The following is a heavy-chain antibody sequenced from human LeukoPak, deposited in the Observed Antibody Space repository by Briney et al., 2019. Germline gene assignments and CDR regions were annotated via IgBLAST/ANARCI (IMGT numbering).Heavy chain of an antibody. CDR3: AKVVSGGNCYQSDY. Sequence: GGSLRLSCVASGFTFRSYAMNWVRQAPGTGLEWVSVVSVSGDTTYFADSVKGRFTISRDNSKNTLYLQMNSLRADDTAIYYCAKVVSGGNCYQSDYWGQGTLVTVSS. V-gene: IGHV3-23*01. CDR1: GFTFRSYA. CDR2: VSVSGDTT. J-gene: IGHJ4*02. D-gene: IGHD2-15*01.